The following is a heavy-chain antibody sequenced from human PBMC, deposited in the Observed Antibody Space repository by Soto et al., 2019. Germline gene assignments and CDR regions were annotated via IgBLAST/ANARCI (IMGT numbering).Heavy chain of an antibody. V-gene: IGHV4-38-2*02. CDR2: VYHNGIM. CDR3: AALWFGELAFNY. CDR1: GDSIRSVYY. J-gene: IGHJ4*01. D-gene: IGHD3-10*01. Sequence: TLSLTCSVSGDSIRSVYYWGWVRQAPGKGLEWLGSVYHNGIMFHNPSFQSRVTISVDTSKNQFSLNLRSVTAADTAVYYCAALWFGELAFNYWGHGILVTVSS.